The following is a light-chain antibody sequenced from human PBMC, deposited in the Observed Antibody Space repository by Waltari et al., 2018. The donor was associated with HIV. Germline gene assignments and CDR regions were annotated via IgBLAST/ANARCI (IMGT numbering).Light chain of an antibody. V-gene: IGLV1-40*01. CDR1: SSTIRADYD. CDR2: GNN. Sequence: QSVLTQPPSAFGAPGQRVTISCTGRSSTIRADYDVQWYQQVPGTAPKLLIYGNNNRPSGVPDRFSGSKSGTSASLAITGLQAEDEADYYCQSYDSGLSGVVFGGGTRLTVL. CDR3: QSYDSGLSGVV. J-gene: IGLJ2*01.